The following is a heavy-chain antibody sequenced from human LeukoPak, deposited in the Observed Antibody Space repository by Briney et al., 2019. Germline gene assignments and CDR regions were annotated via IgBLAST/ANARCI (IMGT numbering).Heavy chain of an antibody. CDR2: INPYNGET. Sequence: ASVKVSCKAPGYSFTSFAISWVRQAPGQGLEWMGWINPYNGETNYAQKLQGRVTMTTDTSTSTAYMELRSLRSDDTAVYYCVRLRLGPFSSGFDYWGQGTLVTVSS. CDR3: VRLRLGPFSSGFDY. D-gene: IGHD3-16*02. CDR1: GYSFTSFA. J-gene: IGHJ4*02. V-gene: IGHV1-18*01.